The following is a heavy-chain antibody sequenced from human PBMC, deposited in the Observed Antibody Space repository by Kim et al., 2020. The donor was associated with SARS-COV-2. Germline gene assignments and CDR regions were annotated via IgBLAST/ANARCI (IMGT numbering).Heavy chain of an antibody. Sequence: YAESVKGRFTISRDNSKNTLYLQMNSLRAEDTAVYYCAKARYAGIAVATNWGQGTLVTVSS. V-gene: IGHV3-30*02. CDR3: AKARYAGIAVATN. D-gene: IGHD6-19*01. J-gene: IGHJ4*02.